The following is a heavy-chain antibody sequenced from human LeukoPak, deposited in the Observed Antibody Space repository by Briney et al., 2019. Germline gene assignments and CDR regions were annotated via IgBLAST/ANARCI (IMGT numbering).Heavy chain of an antibody. J-gene: IGHJ4*02. V-gene: IGHV3-21*01. D-gene: IGHD3-10*01. Sequence: GGSLRLSCATSGFTFNNYNMNWVRQAPGRALEWVSSITTSGTYIFYADSVKGRFTISRDNAKNSLYLEMSSLRAEDTAEYYCARLFGEVTIYDYWGQGTLVTVSS. CDR2: ITTSGTYI. CDR1: GFTFNNYN. CDR3: ARLFGEVTIYDY.